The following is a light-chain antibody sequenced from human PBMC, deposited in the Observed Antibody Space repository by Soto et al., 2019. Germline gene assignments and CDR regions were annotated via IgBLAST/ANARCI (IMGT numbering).Light chain of an antibody. CDR1: QGISSY. J-gene: IGKJ4*01. CDR3: QQLNSYPCT. V-gene: IGKV1-9*01. Sequence: IQLTQSPSSLSASVGDRVTITCRASQGISSYLAWYQQKPGKAPNLLISGASTLQSGVPSRFSGSGSGTAFTLTISSLQPEDFAFYYCQQLNSYPCTFGGGTKVDIK. CDR2: GAS.